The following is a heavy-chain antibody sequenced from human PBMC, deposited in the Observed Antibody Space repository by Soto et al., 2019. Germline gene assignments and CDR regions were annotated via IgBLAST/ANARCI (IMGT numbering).Heavy chain of an antibody. V-gene: IGHV4-30-2*01. CDR3: ARAASLCSGGSCHLDSFDY. CDR1: GGSISSGGYP. D-gene: IGHD2-15*01. CDR2: IYHSGST. Sequence: SETLSLTCAVSGGSISSGGYPWSWIRQPPGKGLEWIGYIYHSGSTYYNPSLKSRVTISVDRSKNQFSLKLSSVTAADTAVYYCARAASLCSGGSCHLDSFDYWGQGTLVTVSS. J-gene: IGHJ4*02.